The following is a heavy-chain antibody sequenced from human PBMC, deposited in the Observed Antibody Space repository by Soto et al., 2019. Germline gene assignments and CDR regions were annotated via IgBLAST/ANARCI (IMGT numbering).Heavy chain of an antibody. Sequence: PGGSLRLSCAASGFTFSSYEMNWVRQAPGKGLEWVSYISSSGSTIYYADSVKGRFTISRDNAKNSLYLQMNSLRAEDTAVYYCARGCPFCYYGMDVWGQGTTVTVSS. CDR2: ISSSGSTI. CDR1: GFTFSSYE. J-gene: IGHJ6*02. CDR3: ARGCPFCYYGMDV. V-gene: IGHV3-48*03.